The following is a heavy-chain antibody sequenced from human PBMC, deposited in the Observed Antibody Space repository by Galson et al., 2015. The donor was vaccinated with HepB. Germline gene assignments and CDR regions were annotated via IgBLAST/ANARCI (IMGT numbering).Heavy chain of an antibody. J-gene: IGHJ4*02. CDR1: GYTFTSYG. D-gene: IGHD2-15*01. V-gene: IGHV1-18*01. Sequence: SVKVSCKASGYTFTSYGISWVRQAPGQGLEWMGWISAYNGNTNYAQKLQGRVTMTTDTSTSTAYMELRSLRSDDTAVYYCARGRDCSGGSCYSKGTYFDYWGQGTLVTVSS. CDR2: ISAYNGNT. CDR3: ARGRDCSGGSCYSKGTYFDY.